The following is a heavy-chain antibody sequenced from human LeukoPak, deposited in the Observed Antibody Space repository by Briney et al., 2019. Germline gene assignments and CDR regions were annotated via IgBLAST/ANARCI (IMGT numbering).Heavy chain of an antibody. Sequence: GGSLRLSCAASGFTFSSYGMHWVRQAPGKGLEWVAIIRYDGSDKYYADSVKGRFTISRDNSKNTLYLQMNSLRAEDTAVYYCAKDLAPKGIAVAGEFDYWGQGTLVTVSS. J-gene: IGHJ4*02. CDR1: GFTFSSYG. CDR2: IRYDGSDK. CDR3: AKDLAPKGIAVAGEFDY. D-gene: IGHD6-19*01. V-gene: IGHV3-30*02.